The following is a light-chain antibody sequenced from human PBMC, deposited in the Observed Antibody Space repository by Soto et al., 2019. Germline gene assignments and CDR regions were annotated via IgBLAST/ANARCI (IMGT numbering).Light chain of an antibody. J-gene: IGKJ1*01. CDR1: QNVRSY. V-gene: IGKV3-15*01. CDR2: GAS. Sequence: EIVMTQSPATLSVSPGGRATLSCRASQNVRSYLAWYQQKPGQAPSVLIYGASTRATGIPARFSGSGSGTAFTLTISSLQSEDFAVYYCQQYYNWPRTFGQGTKVEIK. CDR3: QQYYNWPRT.